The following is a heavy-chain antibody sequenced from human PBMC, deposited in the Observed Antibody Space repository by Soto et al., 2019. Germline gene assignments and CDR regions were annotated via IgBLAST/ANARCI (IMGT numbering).Heavy chain of an antibody. CDR1: GYSFTSYW. V-gene: IGHV5-10-1*01. CDR3: ARELVVPAAITWFDP. J-gene: IGHJ5*02. D-gene: IGHD2-2*01. Sequence: PGESLKISCKGSGYSFTSYWISWVRQMPGKGLEWMGRIDPSDSYTNYSPSFQGHVTISADKSISTAYLQWSSLKASDTAMYYCARELVVPAAITWFDPWGQGXLVTVYS. CDR2: IDPSDSYT.